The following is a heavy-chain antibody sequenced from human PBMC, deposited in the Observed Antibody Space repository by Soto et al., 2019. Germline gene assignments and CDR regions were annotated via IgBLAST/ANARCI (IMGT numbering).Heavy chain of an antibody. V-gene: IGHV3-30*18. CDR3: SKDQGIAASHGID. Sequence: QVQLVESGGGVVQPGRSLRLSCAASGFTFNNYGMHWVRQAPGKGLEWVATISNDGSDKYYADSVKGRLTISRDNSKNTVYLQMNSLRAEETAVYYCSKDQGIAASHGIDWGQRTKVNVSS. CDR1: GFTFNNYG. D-gene: IGHD6-13*01. CDR2: ISNDGSDK. J-gene: IGHJ3*01.